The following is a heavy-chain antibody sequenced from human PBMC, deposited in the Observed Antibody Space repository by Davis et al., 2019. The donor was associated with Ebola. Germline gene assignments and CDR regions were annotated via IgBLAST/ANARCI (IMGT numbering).Heavy chain of an antibody. CDR2: ISSSGSTI. J-gene: IGHJ4*02. Sequence: GGSLRLSCAASGFTFSDYYMSWIRQAPGKGLEWVSYISSSGSTIYYADSVKGRFTISRDNAKNSLYLQMNSLKTEDTAVYYCTRQSREVRGIINTFPYDYWGQGTLVTVSS. CDR3: TRQSREVRGIINTFPYDY. V-gene: IGHV3-11*01. D-gene: IGHD3-10*01. CDR1: GFTFSDYY.